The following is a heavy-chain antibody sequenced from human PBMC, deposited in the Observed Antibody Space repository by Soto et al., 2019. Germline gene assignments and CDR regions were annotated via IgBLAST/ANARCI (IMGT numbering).Heavy chain of an antibody. CDR3: ARGWAAADPRSYACDCMDV. J-gene: IGHJ6*02. CDR1: GGSISSYY. Sequence: QVQLQESGPGLVKPSETLSLTCTVSGGSISSYYWSWIRQPPGKGLEWIGYIYYSGSTNYNPSLRSRLNLSVDTSKVPFPLKLSSVTAADTAVDYCARGWAAADPRSYACDCMDVWGQGTTVTVSS. CDR2: IYYSGST. V-gene: IGHV4-59*01. D-gene: IGHD6-13*01.